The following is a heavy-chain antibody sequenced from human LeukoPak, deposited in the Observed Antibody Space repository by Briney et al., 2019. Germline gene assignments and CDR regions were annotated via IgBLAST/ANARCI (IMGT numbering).Heavy chain of an antibody. CDR1: GGTFSSYA. CDR2: IIPIFGTA. V-gene: IGHV1-69*05. D-gene: IGHD3-22*01. CDR3: ASRYYYDSSEDI. Sequence: SVKVSCKASGGTFSSYAISWVRQAPGQGLEWMGRIIPIFGTANYAQKFQGRATITTDESTSTAYMELSSLRSKDTAVYYCASRYYYDSSEDIWGQGTMVTVSS. J-gene: IGHJ3*02.